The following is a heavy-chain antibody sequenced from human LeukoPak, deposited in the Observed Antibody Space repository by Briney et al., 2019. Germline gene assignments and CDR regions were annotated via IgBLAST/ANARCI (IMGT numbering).Heavy chain of an antibody. CDR3: ATAQPHYDFWSGYYTGVYYYYYMDV. Sequence: ASVKVSCKASGYTFTSYDINWVRQATGQGLEWMGWMNPNSGNTGYAQKFQGRVTMTRSTSISTAYMELSSLRSEDTAVYYCATAQPHYDFWSGYYTGVYYYYYMDVWGKGTTVTVSS. D-gene: IGHD3-3*01. CDR1: GYTFTSYD. J-gene: IGHJ6*03. V-gene: IGHV1-8*01. CDR2: MNPNSGNT.